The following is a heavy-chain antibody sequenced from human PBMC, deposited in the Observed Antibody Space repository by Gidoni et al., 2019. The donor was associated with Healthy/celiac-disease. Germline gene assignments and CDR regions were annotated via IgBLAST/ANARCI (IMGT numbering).Heavy chain of an antibody. CDR2: INPNSGGT. Sequence: VQLVQPGPEVNTPGASLTVSAQASGSPFTGYYMHWVRQAPGQGLEWMGWINPNSGGTNDAQKFQGRVTMTRDTSISTAYMELSRLRSDDTAVYYCAREWDIAAAGDYWGQGTLVTVSS. J-gene: IGHJ4*02. CDR1: GSPFTGYY. CDR3: AREWDIAAAGDY. D-gene: IGHD6-13*01. V-gene: IGHV1-2*02.